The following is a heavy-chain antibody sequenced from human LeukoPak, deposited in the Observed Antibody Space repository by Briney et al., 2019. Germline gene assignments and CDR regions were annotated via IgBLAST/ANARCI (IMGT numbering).Heavy chain of an antibody. CDR1: GFTFSSYG. J-gene: IGHJ6*02. CDR3: ARWYYGGKPTYYYYYGMDV. D-gene: IGHD4-23*01. V-gene: IGHV3-33*03. Sequence: GRSLRLSCAASGFTFSSYGMHWVRQAPGKGLEWVAVIWYDGSNKYCADSVKGRFTISRDNAKNSLYLQMNSLRAEDTALYYCARWYYGGKPTYYYYYGMDVWGQGTTVTVSS. CDR2: IWYDGSNK.